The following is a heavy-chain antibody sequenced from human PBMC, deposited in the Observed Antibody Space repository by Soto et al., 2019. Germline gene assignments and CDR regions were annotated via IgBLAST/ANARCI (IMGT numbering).Heavy chain of an antibody. CDR2: IKSKTDGGTA. Sequence: GGALRLSCAVSGVTLTNVWMNWVRQAPGKGPVWVGRIKSKTDGGTADYAAPVKGRFTISRDNSKKTLYLQMNNLRPEDSAVYYCAKPRSSLEWPPFDSWGHGTLVTVSS. J-gene: IGHJ5*01. V-gene: IGHV3-15*07. CDR1: GVTLTNVW. D-gene: IGHD3-3*01. CDR3: AKPRSSLEWPPFDS.